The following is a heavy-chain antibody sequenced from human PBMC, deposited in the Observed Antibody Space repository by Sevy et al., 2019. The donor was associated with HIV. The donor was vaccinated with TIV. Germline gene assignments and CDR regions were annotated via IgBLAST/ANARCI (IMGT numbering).Heavy chain of an antibody. CDR3: ARVNDHDYYCYGMDV. Sequence: GGSRRLSCAASGFTFSSYSMNWVRQAPGKGLEWVSSISSSSSYIYYADSVKGRFTISRDNAKNSLYLQMNSLRAEDTAVYYCARVNDHDYYCYGMDVWGQGTTVTVSS. V-gene: IGHV3-21*01. CDR1: GFTFSSYS. J-gene: IGHJ6*02. CDR2: ISSSSSYI. D-gene: IGHD1-1*01.